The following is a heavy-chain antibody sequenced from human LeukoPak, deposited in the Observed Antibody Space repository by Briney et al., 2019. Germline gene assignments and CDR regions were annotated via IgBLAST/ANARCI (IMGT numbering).Heavy chain of an antibody. CDR1: GFTLNSYE. CDR3: ARATRYSSGWYGFDH. Sequence: GGSLRLSCTASGFTLNSYEMSWIRQAPGKGLEWVSSIDYSGGDTHYADSVKGRFTISRDNSKNSLSLQMNSLRVDDTALYYCARATRYSSGWYGFDHWGQGTLVTVSS. V-gene: IGHV3-23*01. J-gene: IGHJ4*02. D-gene: IGHD6-19*01. CDR2: IDYSGGDT.